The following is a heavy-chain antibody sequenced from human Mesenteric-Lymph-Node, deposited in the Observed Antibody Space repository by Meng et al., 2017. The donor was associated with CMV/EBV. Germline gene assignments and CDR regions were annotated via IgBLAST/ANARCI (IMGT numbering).Heavy chain of an antibody. CDR3: AHTGLSGWSDY. J-gene: IGHJ4*02. CDR1: GFSLSTSGEG. Sequence: SGPTLVKPTQTLTLTCTFSGFSLSTSGEGVGWIRQPPGKALEWPALIYWNDDKRYSPSLKSRLTITKDTSKNQVVLTMTNMDPVDTATYYCAHTGLSGWSDYWGQGTLVTVSS. V-gene: IGHV2-5*01. CDR2: IYWNDDK. D-gene: IGHD6-19*01.